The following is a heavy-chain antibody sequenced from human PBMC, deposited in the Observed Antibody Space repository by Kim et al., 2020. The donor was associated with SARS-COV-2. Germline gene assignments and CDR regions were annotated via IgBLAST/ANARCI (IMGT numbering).Heavy chain of an antibody. D-gene: IGHD6-13*01. J-gene: IGHJ4*02. V-gene: IGHV3-23*01. Sequence: GGSLRLSCAASGFTFSNYGMSWVRQAPGKGLEWGSGISGSGDTITYADSVKGRFTVSRDNSKNTLYLQMSSLRAEDTAIYYCANPRQPDYWGQGTLVTVSS. CDR2: ISGSGDTI. CDR1: GFTFSNYG. CDR3: ANPRQPDY.